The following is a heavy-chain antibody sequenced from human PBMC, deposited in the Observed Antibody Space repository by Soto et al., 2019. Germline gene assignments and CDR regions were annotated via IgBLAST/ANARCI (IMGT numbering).Heavy chain of an antibody. CDR2: ISWDGKRS. V-gene: IGHV3-43D*04. CDR1: GFTFHDYA. J-gene: IGHJ4*02. D-gene: IGHD2-2*02. Sequence: GGSLRLSCAASGFTFHDYALHWVRQAPGKGLEWVSLISWDGKRSYYADSVKGRFIISRDNSKKSLSLFMNSLRTEDSALYYCANDVCSGSTTSRYTRLDSWGQGTQVTVSS. CDR3: ANDVCSGSTTSRYTRLDS.